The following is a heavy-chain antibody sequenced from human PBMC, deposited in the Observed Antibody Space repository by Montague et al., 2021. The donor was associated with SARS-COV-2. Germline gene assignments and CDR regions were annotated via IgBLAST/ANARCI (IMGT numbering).Heavy chain of an antibody. J-gene: IGHJ4*02. V-gene: IGHV4-61*02. CDR3: TSGGSKFGSEFDY. D-gene: IGHD3-10*01. Sequence: TLSLTCTVSGGSISTGRYFWNWIRQPAGKGLEWIGRISTSGSTHYSPSLKSRVTISVDTSKNQFSLKLDSMTAADTALYYCTSGGSKFGSEFDYWGQGTLVTVSS. CDR1: GGSISTGRYF. CDR2: ISTSGST.